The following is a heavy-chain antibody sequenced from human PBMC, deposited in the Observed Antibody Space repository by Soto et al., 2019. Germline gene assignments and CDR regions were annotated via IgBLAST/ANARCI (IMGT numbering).Heavy chain of an antibody. J-gene: IGHJ3*02. Sequence: ASVKVSCKASGYTFTSYDINWVRQATGQGLEWMGWMNPNSGNTGYAQKFQGRVTMTRNTSISTAYMELSSLRSEDTAVYYCARATYYYGSGSYYDAFDIWGQGTMVTVSS. V-gene: IGHV1-8*01. CDR2: MNPNSGNT. CDR3: ARATYYYGSGSYYDAFDI. D-gene: IGHD3-10*01. CDR1: GYTFTSYD.